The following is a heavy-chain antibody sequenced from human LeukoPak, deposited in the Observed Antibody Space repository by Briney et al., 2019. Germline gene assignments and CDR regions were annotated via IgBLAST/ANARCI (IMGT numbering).Heavy chain of an antibody. CDR1: GGTFSSYA. CDR3: ARSRHYYDSSGYYYEYYYYGMDV. D-gene: IGHD3-22*01. CDR2: IIPIFGTA. Sequence: SVKVSCKASGGTFSSYAISWVRQAPGQGLEWMGGIIPIFGTANYAQKFQGRVTIIADESTSTAYMELSSLRSEDTAVYYCARSRHYYDSSGYYYEYYYYGMDVWGQGTTVTVSS. V-gene: IGHV1-69*13. J-gene: IGHJ6*02.